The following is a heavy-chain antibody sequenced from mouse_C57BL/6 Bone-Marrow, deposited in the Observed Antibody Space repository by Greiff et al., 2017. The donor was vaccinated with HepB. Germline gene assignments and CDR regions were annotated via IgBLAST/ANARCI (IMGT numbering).Heavy chain of an antibody. J-gene: IGHJ3*01. CDR2: IYPGDGDT. CDR1: GYAFSSSW. Sequence: QVQLQQSGPELVKPGASVKISCKASGYAFSSSWMNWVKQRPGKGLEWIGRIYPGDGDTNYNGKFKGKATLTADKSSSTAYMQLSSLTSEDSAVYFCARGGGYYPAGFAYWGQGALVTVSA. CDR3: ARGGGYYPAGFAY. D-gene: IGHD2-3*01. V-gene: IGHV1-82*01.